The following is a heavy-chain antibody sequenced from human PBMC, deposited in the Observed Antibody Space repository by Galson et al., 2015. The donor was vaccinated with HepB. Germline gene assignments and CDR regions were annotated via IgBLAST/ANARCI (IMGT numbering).Heavy chain of an antibody. V-gene: IGHV3-30*04. Sequence: SLRLSCAASGFTFSSYAMSWVRQAPGKGLEWVAVISYDGSNKYYADSVKGRFTISRDNSKNTLYLQMNSLRAEDTAVYYCARDMAPYCGGDCYSAGDYWGQGTLVTVSS. J-gene: IGHJ4*02. CDR2: ISYDGSNK. CDR1: GFTFSSYA. D-gene: IGHD2-21*02. CDR3: ARDMAPYCGGDCYSAGDY.